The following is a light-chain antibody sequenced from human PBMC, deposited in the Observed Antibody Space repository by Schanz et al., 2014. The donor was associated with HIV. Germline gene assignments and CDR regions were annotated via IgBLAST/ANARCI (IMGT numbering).Light chain of an antibody. CDR2: DAS. CDR1: QSVSAGY. V-gene: IGKV3-20*01. J-gene: IGKJ1*01. CDR3: QQCHSFPRT. Sequence: EIVVTQSPGTLSLSPGERATLSCRASQSVSAGYLAWYQQKPGQAPRLLIYDASNRATGIPARFSGSGSGTDFTLTISSLQPDDFATYYCQQCHSFPRTFGQGTKVEIK.